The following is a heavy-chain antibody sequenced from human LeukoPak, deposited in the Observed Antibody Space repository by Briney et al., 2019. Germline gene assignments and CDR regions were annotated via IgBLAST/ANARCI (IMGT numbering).Heavy chain of an antibody. CDR1: GGSISSYY. V-gene: IGHV4-59*01. J-gene: IGHJ4*02. D-gene: IGHD1-26*01. Sequence: SETLSLTCTVSGGSISSYYWSWIRQPPGKGLEWIGYIYYSGSTNYNPSLKSRVTISVDTSKNQFSLKLSSVTAADTAVYYCARSEWELIFGYWGQGTLVTVSS. CDR3: ARSEWELIFGY. CDR2: IYYSGST.